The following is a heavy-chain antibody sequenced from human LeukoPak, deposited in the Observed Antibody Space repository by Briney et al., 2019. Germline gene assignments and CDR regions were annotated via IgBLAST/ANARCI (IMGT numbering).Heavy chain of an antibody. CDR3: ARDALGGRTKFDS. CDR1: GFTFSSHW. Sequence: GGSRRLSCVASGFTFSSHWMHWVRQVPGKGLMWVSRINGDGSRIHYGDSVKGRFTISRDNAKNTLYLQMTSLRGDDTAIYFCARDALGGRTKFDSWGHGSLVTVSS. V-gene: IGHV3-74*01. CDR2: INGDGSRI. D-gene: IGHD3-16*01. J-gene: IGHJ4*01.